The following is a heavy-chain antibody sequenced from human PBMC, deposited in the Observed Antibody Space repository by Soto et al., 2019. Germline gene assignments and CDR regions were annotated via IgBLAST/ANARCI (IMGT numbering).Heavy chain of an antibody. D-gene: IGHD6-13*01. V-gene: IGHV3-30-3*01. CDR1: GFTFSSYA. J-gene: IGHJ4*02. CDR2: ISYDGSNK. Sequence: GGSLRLSCAASGFTFSSYAMHWVRQAPGKGLEWVAVISYDGSNKYYADSVKGRFTISRDNSKNTLYLQMNSLRAEDTAVYFCARDVPSGWYVNFLYWGQGTLVTVSS. CDR3: ARDVPSGWYVNFLY.